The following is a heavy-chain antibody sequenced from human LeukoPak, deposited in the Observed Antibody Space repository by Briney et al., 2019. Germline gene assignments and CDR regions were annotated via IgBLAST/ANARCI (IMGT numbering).Heavy chain of an antibody. CDR2: IYPGDSGT. J-gene: IGHJ4*02. V-gene: IGHV5-51*01. D-gene: IGHD3-22*01. CDR1: GYSFTSYW. Sequence: GESLKISCKGSGYSFTSYWSGWGRQLPGKSLEWMGIIYPGDSGTKYSPSFQGQVIISADKSISTAYLLQSSLKASDTAIYYCARGAYYDSSGPDYWGQGTLVTVSS. CDR3: ARGAYYDSSGPDY.